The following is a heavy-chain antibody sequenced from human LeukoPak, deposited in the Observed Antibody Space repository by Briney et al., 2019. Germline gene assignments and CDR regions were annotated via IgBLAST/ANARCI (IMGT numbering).Heavy chain of an antibody. CDR2: IRYDGSNK. Sequence: GGSLRLSCAASGFTFSSYGMYWVRQAPGKGLEWVAFIRYDGSNKYYADSVKGRFTISRDNSKNTLYLQMNSLRAEDTAVYYCAKVSWFGANGGDYWGQGTLVTVSS. D-gene: IGHD3-10*01. V-gene: IGHV3-30*02. J-gene: IGHJ4*02. CDR1: GFTFSSYG. CDR3: AKVSWFGANGGDY.